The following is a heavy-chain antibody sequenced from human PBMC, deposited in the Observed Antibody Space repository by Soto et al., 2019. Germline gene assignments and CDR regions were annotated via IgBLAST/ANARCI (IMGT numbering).Heavy chain of an antibody. D-gene: IGHD3-3*01. V-gene: IGHV1-2*02. CDR2: INPATGAA. CDR3: SGRGGVGVAGSAAFDM. Sequence: QLHLVQSGAVVKKPGASVTVSCSASGYPVTAYYMHWVRQAPGRGVEWMGGINPATGAAKYTQTFPGTVTLTRGRSRRPRFQGLRGLPSGDKAGFYWSGRGGVGVAGSAAFDMWGQGTLVTVSS. J-gene: IGHJ3*02. CDR1: GYPVTAYY.